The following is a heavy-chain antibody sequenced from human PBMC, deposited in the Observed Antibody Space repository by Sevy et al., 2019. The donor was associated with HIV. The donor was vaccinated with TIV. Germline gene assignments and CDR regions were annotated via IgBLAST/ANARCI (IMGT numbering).Heavy chain of an antibody. Sequence: GGSLRLSCVASGFTFSDYWMTWVRQAPGKGLEWVANIKRNGSEKYYADSVKGPFSISRDNAKNSLYLQMNSLRAEDTAIYYCARDALDNYYNYWGQGTRVTVSS. CDR3: ARDALDNYYNY. D-gene: IGHD1-26*01. V-gene: IGHV3-7*01. CDR2: IKRNGSEK. CDR1: GFTFSDYW. J-gene: IGHJ4*02.